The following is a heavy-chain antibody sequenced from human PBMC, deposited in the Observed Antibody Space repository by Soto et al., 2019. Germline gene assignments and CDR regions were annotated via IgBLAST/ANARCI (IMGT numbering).Heavy chain of an antibody. Sequence: GGSLRLSCAASGFTFSSYAMSWVRQAPGKGLEWVSAISGSGGSTYYADSVKGRFTISRDNSKNTLYLQMNSLRAEDTAVYYCAKVRVVVTVPNYFDYWGQGTLVTVSS. CDR1: GFTFSSYA. CDR3: AKVRVVVTVPNYFDY. D-gene: IGHD2-21*02. CDR2: ISGSGGST. V-gene: IGHV3-23*01. J-gene: IGHJ4*02.